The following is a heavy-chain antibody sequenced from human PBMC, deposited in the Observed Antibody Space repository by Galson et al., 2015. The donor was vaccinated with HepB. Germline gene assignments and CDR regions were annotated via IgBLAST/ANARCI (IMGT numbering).Heavy chain of an antibody. V-gene: IGHV1-69*13. Sequence: SVKVSCKASGGTFSNYAISWVRQAPGQGLEWMGGIIPIFGTANYAQKFQGRVTITADESTRTAYMEVSSLRSEDTAVYYCARGAHYDSTGYYYAYWGQGTPVTVSS. CDR1: GGTFSNYA. CDR3: ARGAHYDSTGYYYAY. J-gene: IGHJ4*02. D-gene: IGHD3-22*01. CDR2: IIPIFGTA.